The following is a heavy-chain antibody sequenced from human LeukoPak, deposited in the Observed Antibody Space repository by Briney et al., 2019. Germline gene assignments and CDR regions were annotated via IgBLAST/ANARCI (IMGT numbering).Heavy chain of an antibody. V-gene: IGHV3-21*01. D-gene: IGHD4-11*01. J-gene: IGHJ4*02. CDR1: GFTFSSYS. CDR3: ASFRDYSNCN. CDR2: ISSRSSYI. Sequence: GGSLRLSCAASGFTFSSYSMDWVRQAPGKGLEWVSFISSRSSYIYYADSVKGRFTISRDNANNSLYLHMNGLRAEDTAVYYCASFRDYSNCNWGQGTLVTVSS.